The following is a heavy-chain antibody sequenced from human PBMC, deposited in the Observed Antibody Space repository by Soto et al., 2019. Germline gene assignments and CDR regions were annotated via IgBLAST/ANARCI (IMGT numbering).Heavy chain of an antibody. D-gene: IGHD3-10*01. CDR3: ARGRYYGSGSYRGFDP. Sequence: LSLTCTVSGGSISSYYWSWIRQPPGKGLEWIGYIYYSGSTNYNPSLKSRVTISVDTSKNQFSLKLSSVTAADTAVYYCARGRYYGSGSYRGFDPWGQGTLVTVSS. J-gene: IGHJ5*02. V-gene: IGHV4-59*01. CDR2: IYYSGST. CDR1: GGSISSYY.